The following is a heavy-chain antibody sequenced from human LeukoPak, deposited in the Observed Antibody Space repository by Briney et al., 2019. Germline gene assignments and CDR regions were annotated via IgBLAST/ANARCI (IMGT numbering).Heavy chain of an antibody. CDR3: ARCGYYDSSGYYWYFDL. V-gene: IGHV4-59*01. D-gene: IGHD3-22*01. CDR2: IYYSGST. Sequence: SETLSLTCTVSGGSISSYYWSWIRQPPGKGLEWIGYIYYSGSTNYNPSLKSRVTISVDTSKNQFSLKLSSVTAADTAVYYCARCGYYDSSGYYWYFDLWGRGTLVTVSS. J-gene: IGHJ2*01. CDR1: GGSISSYY.